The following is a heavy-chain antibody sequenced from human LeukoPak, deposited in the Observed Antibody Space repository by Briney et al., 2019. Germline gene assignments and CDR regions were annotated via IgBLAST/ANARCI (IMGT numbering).Heavy chain of an antibody. Sequence: ASVKVSCKASGGTFSSYAISWVRQAPGQGLERMGGIIPIFGTANYAQKFQGRVTITADESTSTAHIELSSLRSEDTAVYYCARERSQENRPYCSSTSCPNWFDPWGQGTLVTVSS. CDR2: IIPIFGTA. D-gene: IGHD2-2*01. CDR1: GGTFSSYA. J-gene: IGHJ5*02. CDR3: ARERSQENRPYCSSTSCPNWFDP. V-gene: IGHV1-69*13.